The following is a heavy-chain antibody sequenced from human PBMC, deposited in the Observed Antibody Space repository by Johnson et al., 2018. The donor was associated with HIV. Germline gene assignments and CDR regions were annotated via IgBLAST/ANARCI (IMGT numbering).Heavy chain of an antibody. Sequence: QMQLVESGGGLVKPGGSLRLSCAASGFTFSDYYMSWIRQAPGKGLEWVAVISYDGSNKYYADSVKGRFTISRDNSKNTLYLQMNSMRAEDTAVYYCSSPRAGAGGGAFDIWGQGTMVTVSS. CDR1: GFTFSDYY. J-gene: IGHJ3*02. D-gene: IGHD3-16*01. CDR3: SSPRAGAGGGAFDI. CDR2: ISYDGSNK. V-gene: IGHV3-30*03.